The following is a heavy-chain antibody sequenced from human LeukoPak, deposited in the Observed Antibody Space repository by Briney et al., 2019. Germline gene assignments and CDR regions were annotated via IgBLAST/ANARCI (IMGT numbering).Heavy chain of an antibody. CDR1: GGSISSSNW. Sequence: PSGTLSLTCAVSGGSISSSNWWSWVRQPPGKGLEWIGEIYHSGSTNYNPSLKSRVTISVDTSKNQFSLKLSSVTAADTAVYYCARGLEWSSRTFDYWGQGTLVTVSS. V-gene: IGHV4-4*02. J-gene: IGHJ4*02. CDR3: ARGLEWSSRTFDY. CDR2: IYHSGST. D-gene: IGHD3-3*01.